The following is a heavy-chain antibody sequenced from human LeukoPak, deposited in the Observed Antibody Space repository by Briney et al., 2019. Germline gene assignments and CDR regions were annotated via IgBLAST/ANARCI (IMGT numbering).Heavy chain of an antibody. D-gene: IGHD4-23*01. CDR2: INSDGSIT. Sequence: PGGSPRLSCAASGFTFSSYWMHWVRQAPGKELMWVSRINSDGSITNYADSVKGRFTISRDNARNTLYLQMSSLRAEDTAVYFCTRVPDYGGKTGFDRWGQGALVTVSS. J-gene: IGHJ5*02. CDR3: TRVPDYGGKTGFDR. V-gene: IGHV3-74*01. CDR1: GFTFSSYW.